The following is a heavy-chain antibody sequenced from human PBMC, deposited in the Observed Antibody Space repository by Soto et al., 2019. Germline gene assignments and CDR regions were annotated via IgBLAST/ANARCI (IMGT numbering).Heavy chain of an antibody. CDR2: ISYDGSNK. V-gene: IGHV3-30-3*01. CDR1: GFTFSSYA. Sequence: PGGSLRLSCAASGFTFSSYAMHWVRQAPGKGLEWVAVISYDGSNKYYADSVKGRFTISRDNSKNTLYLQMNSLRAEDTAVYYCARGALGCSGGSCYSVAHYWGQGTLVTVSS. J-gene: IGHJ4*02. D-gene: IGHD2-15*01. CDR3: ARGALGCSGGSCYSVAHY.